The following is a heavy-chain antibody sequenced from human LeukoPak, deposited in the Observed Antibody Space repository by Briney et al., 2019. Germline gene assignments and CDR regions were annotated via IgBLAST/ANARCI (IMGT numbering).Heavy chain of an antibody. D-gene: IGHD3-22*01. CDR1: GFTFSSYG. CDR2: IRYDGSNK. J-gene: IGHJ4*02. Sequence: HPGGSLRLSCAASGFTFSSYGFHWVRQAPGKGLEWVAFIRYDGSNKYYADSVKGRFTISRDNSKNTLYLQMNSLRAEDTAMYYCARPGGTMIVVVWATDWGQGTLVTVSS. V-gene: IGHV3-30*02. CDR3: ARPGGTMIVVVWATD.